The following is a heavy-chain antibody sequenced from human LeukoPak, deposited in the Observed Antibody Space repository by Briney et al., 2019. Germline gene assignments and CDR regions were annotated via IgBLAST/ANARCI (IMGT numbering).Heavy chain of an antibody. CDR1: GFTFSDYY. CDR2: IKSKTDGGTT. CDR3: TTEWYSSSWSLFDY. J-gene: IGHJ4*02. Sequence: PGGSLRLSCAASGFTFSDYYMSWVRQAPGKGLEWVGRIKSKTDGGTTDYAAPVKGRSTISRDDSKNTLYLQMNSLKTEDTAVYYCTTEWYSSSWSLFDYWGQGTLVTVSS. D-gene: IGHD6-13*01. V-gene: IGHV3-15*01.